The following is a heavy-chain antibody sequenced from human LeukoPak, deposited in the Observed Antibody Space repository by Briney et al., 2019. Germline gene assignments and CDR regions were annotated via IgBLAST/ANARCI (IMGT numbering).Heavy chain of an antibody. CDR2: ISNSGATI. V-gene: IGHV3-48*03. Sequence: PGGSLRLSCAASGFTFSYYEMNWVGQAPGKGLEWVSYISNSGATIYYADSVKGRFTISRDNAKSSLFLQMNSLRAEDTGVYYCARATFSSSGHSYWGQGTLVTVSS. CDR1: GFTFSYYE. D-gene: IGHD6-13*01. CDR3: ARATFSSSGHSY. J-gene: IGHJ4*02.